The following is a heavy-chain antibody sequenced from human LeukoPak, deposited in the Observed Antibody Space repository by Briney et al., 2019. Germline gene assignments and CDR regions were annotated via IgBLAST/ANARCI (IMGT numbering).Heavy chain of an antibody. CDR1: GFTFSSYA. CDR3: AKDFGNVVVPAAHEGDAFDI. J-gene: IGHJ3*02. Sequence: GGSLRLSCAASGFTFSSYAMSWVRQAPGKGLEWVSAIIGSRGSTYYADSVKGRFTISRDNSKNTLYLQMNSLRAEDTAVYYCAKDFGNVVVPAAHEGDAFDIWGQGTMVTVSS. V-gene: IGHV3-23*01. D-gene: IGHD2-2*01. CDR2: IIGSRGST.